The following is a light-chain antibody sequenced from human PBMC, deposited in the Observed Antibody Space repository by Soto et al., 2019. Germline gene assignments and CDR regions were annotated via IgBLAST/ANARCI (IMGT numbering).Light chain of an antibody. CDR3: QQYSGWPLT. Sequence: EIVMTQSPATLSVSPGERATLSCRASQTLYNNLSCYQQKHRRAPRLLTNGASARATDIPARFSGSGSGTECTLTISGLQSEDFAMYYCQQYSGWPLTFGGGTKVEIK. V-gene: IGKV3-15*01. CDR1: QTLYNN. CDR2: GAS. J-gene: IGKJ4*01.